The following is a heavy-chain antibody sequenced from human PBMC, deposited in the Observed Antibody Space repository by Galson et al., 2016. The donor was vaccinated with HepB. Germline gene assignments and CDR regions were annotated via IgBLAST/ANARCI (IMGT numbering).Heavy chain of an antibody. CDR3: ARHYGTRGVIYSLDY. V-gene: IGHV5-51*01. CDR1: GYYFTSYW. CDR2: ISPSDSGDSET. Sequence: QSGAEVKKPGESLKISCRGSGYYFTSYWIAWVRQMPGKGLEWMGSISPSDSGDSETTYSPSFQGQVTSSVDKSPTTAYLQWRSLKASNTAMYYFARHYGTRGVIYSLDYWGQGTVVTVSS. J-gene: IGHJ4*02. D-gene: IGHD3-10*01.